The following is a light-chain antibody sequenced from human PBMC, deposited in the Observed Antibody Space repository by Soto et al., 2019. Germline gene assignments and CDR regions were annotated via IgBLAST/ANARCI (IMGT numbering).Light chain of an antibody. CDR3: QESYSTHSI. CDR1: ESIITY. Sequence: DIQMPQVPSSLSASAGDRVTITCRASESIITYLNWYQQKPGRAPKLLIFDASSFQSGVPSRFSGSGSGTDFTLTISGLQPEYSATYYCQESYSTHSIFGHGTKLEI. V-gene: IGKV1-39*01. CDR2: DAS. J-gene: IGKJ2*01.